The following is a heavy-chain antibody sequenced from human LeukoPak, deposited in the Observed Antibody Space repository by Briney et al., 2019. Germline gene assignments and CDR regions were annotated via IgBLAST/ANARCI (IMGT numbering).Heavy chain of an antibody. Sequence: ASVKVSCKASGYTFIGYYIHWVRQAPGQGLEWMGIINPSSGSTRYAQKLQGRVTMTRDTPTGTIYMELSSRRSEDTAVYFCARDSGTVSDAFDTWGQGTMVTVSS. J-gene: IGHJ3*02. CDR1: GYTFIGYY. CDR3: ARDSGTVSDAFDT. D-gene: IGHD4-11*01. V-gene: IGHV1-46*04. CDR2: INPSSGST.